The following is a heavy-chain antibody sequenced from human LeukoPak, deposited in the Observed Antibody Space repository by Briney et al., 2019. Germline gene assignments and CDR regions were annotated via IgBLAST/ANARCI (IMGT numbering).Heavy chain of an antibody. V-gene: IGHV4-34*01. Sequence: SETLSLTCAVYGGSFSGYYWSWIRQSPGKGLEWIGEINHSGSTNYNPSLKSRVTISVDTSKNQFSLKLSSVTAADTAVYYCASSPGTVTTENWFDPWGQGTLVTVSS. CDR1: GGSFSGYY. D-gene: IGHD4-17*01. J-gene: IGHJ5*02. CDR3: ASSPGTVTTENWFDP. CDR2: INHSGST.